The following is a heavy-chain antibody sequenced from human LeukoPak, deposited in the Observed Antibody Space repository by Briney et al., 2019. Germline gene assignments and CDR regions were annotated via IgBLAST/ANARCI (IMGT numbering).Heavy chain of an antibody. CDR3: ARDRYCSGGSCYSGRAY. J-gene: IGHJ4*02. D-gene: IGHD2-15*01. CDR1: GYTFTSYG. V-gene: IGHV1-18*01. Sequence: GASVKVSCKASGYTFTSYGISWVRQAPGQGLEWMGWITDYNGNTNYAQKLQGRVTMTTDTSTSTAYMELRSLRSDDTAVYYCARDRYCSGGSCYSGRAYWGQGTLVTVSS. CDR2: ITDYNGNT.